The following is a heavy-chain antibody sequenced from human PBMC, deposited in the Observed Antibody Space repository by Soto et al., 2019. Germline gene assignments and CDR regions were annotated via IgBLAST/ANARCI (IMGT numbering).Heavy chain of an antibody. CDR3: ARGPTVEVVHYYYYYGMDV. D-gene: IGHD4-4*01. J-gene: IGHJ6*02. V-gene: IGHV3-7*05. CDR1: GFTFSSYW. CDR2: IKQDGSEK. Sequence: GGSLRLSCAASGFTFSSYWMSWVRQAPGKGLEWVANIKQDGSEKYYVDSVKGRFTISRDNAKNSLYLQMNSLRAEDTAVYYCARGPTVEVVHYYYYYGMDVWGQGTTVTVSS.